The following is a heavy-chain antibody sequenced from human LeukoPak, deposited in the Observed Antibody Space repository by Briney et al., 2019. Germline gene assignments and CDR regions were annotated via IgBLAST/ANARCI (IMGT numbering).Heavy chain of an antibody. CDR3: ARDYYGSGSRGAFDI. J-gene: IGHJ3*02. V-gene: IGHV4-59*01. CDR2: IYYSGST. CDR1: GGSITSYY. D-gene: IGHD3-10*01. Sequence: SETLSLTCTVSGGSITSYYWSWIRQPPGKGLEWIGYIYYSGSTNYNPSLKSRVTMSVDTSKNQFSLTVSCVTAAETAVYYCARDYYGSGSRGAFDIWGQGTMVAVSS.